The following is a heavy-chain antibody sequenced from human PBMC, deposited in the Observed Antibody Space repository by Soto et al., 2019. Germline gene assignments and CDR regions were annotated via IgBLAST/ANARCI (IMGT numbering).Heavy chain of an antibody. V-gene: IGHV4-4*07. J-gene: IGHJ4*02. D-gene: IGHD4-17*01. CDR3: ARLNGYGDLLDY. CDR2: IYTSGST. CDR1: GGSISSYY. Sequence: SETLSLTCTVSGGSISSYYWSWIRQPAGKGLEWIGRIYTSGSTNYNPSLTRRVTMSVDTSKNQFSRKLSSVTAADTAVYYCARLNGYGDLLDYWGQGTLVSVSS.